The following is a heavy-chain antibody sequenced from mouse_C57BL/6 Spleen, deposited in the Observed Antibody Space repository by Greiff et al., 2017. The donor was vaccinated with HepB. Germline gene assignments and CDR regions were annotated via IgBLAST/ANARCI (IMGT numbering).Heavy chain of an antibody. Sequence: DVMLVESGGGLVKPGGSLKLSCAASGFTFSSYTMSWVRQTPEKRLEWVATISGGGGNTYYPDSVKGRFTISRDNAKNTLYLQMSSLRSEDTALYYCARQETARFAYWGQGTLVTVSA. CDR2: ISGGGGNT. CDR3: ARQETARFAY. CDR1: GFTFSSYT. D-gene: IGHD6-1*02. V-gene: IGHV5-9*01. J-gene: IGHJ3*01.